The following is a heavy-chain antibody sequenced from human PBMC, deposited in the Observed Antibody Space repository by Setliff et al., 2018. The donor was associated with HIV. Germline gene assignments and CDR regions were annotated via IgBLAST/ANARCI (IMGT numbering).Heavy chain of an antibody. CDR3: ATDRTQTGISMVRGRIVDPARYPLDY. J-gene: IGHJ4*02. CDR2: INVYNGDT. V-gene: IGHV1-18*01. Sequence: ASVKVSCKASGYPFSNFGVSWVRQAPGQGLEWMAWINVYNGDTNFALKFQGRVTLTKDTSTETAYMELESLRSDDTAVYYCATDRTQTGISMVRGRIVDPARYPLDYWGQGTLVTISS. CDR1: GYPFSNFG. D-gene: IGHD3-10*01.